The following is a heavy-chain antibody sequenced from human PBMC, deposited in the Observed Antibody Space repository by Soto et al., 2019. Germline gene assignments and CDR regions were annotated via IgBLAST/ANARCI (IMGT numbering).Heavy chain of an antibody. D-gene: IGHD1-26*01. V-gene: IGHV3-23*01. CDR2: IIDSGGST. Sequence: PGGSLRLSCAASGFAVSSNYMGWVRQAPGKGLEWVSDIIDSGGSTYYADAVKGRFTISRDNSKSTLYLQMNSLRAEDTAVYYCGKGRSYYYYYGVDVWGQGTTVTVSS. J-gene: IGHJ6*02. CDR1: GFAVSSNY. CDR3: GKGRSYYYYYGVDV.